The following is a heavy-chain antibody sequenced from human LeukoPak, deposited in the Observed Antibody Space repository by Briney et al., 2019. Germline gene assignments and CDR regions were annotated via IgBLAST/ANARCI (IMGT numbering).Heavy chain of an antibody. V-gene: IGHV3-23*01. D-gene: IGHD6-13*01. CDR1: GFTFSSYA. Sequence: GGSLRLSCAASGFTFSSYAMSWVRQAPGKGLEWVSAISGSGGSTYYADSVKGRFTISRDNSKNTLYLQMNSLRAEDTAVYYCAKARYGQLVAAAGDYWGQGTLVTVSS. CDR2: ISGSGGST. J-gene: IGHJ4*02. CDR3: AKARYGQLVAAAGDY.